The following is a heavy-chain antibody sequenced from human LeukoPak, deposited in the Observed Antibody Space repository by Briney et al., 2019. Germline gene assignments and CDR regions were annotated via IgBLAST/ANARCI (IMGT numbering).Heavy chain of an antibody. CDR1: GFTFSSYG. J-gene: IGHJ6*02. D-gene: IGHD5-18*01. CDR2: ISYDGSNK. CDR3: AKDRGGYSLKYYYGMDV. Sequence: GSLRLSCAASGFTFSSYGMHWVRQAPGKGLEWVAVISYDGSNKYYADSVKGRFTISRDNSKNTLYLQMNSLRAEDTAVYYCAKDRGGYSLKYYYGMDVWGQGTTVTVSS. V-gene: IGHV3-30*18.